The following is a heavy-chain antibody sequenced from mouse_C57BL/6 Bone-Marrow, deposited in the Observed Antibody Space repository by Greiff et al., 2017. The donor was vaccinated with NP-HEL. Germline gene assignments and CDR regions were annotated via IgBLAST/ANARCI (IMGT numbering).Heavy chain of an antibody. CDR3: AREGGYAAWFAY. CDR1: GYTFTSYG. V-gene: IGHV1-81*01. CDR2: IYPRSGNT. J-gene: IGHJ3*01. Sequence: QVQLVESGAELARPGASVKLSCKASGYTFTSYGISWVKQRTGQGLEWIGEIYPRSGNTYYNEKFKGKATLTADKSSSTAYMELRSLTSEDSAVYFCAREGGYAAWFAYWGQGTLVTVSA. D-gene: IGHD3-1*01.